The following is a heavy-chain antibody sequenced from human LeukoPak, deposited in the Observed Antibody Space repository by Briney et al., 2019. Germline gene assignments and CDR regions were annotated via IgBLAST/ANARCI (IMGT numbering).Heavy chain of an antibody. J-gene: IGHJ6*03. CDR2: ISSSSSYI. V-gene: IGHV3-21*01. CDR1: GFTFSSYS. CDR3: ARDAAAAGDYYYYYYMDV. D-gene: IGHD2-2*01. Sequence: PGGSLRLSCAASGFTFSSYSMNWVRQAPGKGLEWVSSISSSSSYIYYADSVKGRFTISRDNAKNSLYLQMNSLRAEDTAVYYCARDAAAAGDYYYYYYMDVWGKGTTVTISS.